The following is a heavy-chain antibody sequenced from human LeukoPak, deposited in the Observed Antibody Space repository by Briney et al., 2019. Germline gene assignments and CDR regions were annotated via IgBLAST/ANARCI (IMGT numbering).Heavy chain of an antibody. D-gene: IGHD4-17*01. CDR3: AKAYGDYDTSTFDY. J-gene: IGHJ4*02. CDR2: ISSSSSTI. Sequence: GGSLRLSCAASGFTFSIYSMNWVRQAPGKGLEWVSYISSSSSTIYYADSVKGRFTISRDNSKNTLYLQMNSLRAEDTAVYYCAKAYGDYDTSTFDYWGQGTLVTVSS. V-gene: IGHV3-48*01. CDR1: GFTFSIYS.